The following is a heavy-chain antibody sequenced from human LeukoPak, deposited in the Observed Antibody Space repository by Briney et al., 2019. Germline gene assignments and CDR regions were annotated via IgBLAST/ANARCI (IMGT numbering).Heavy chain of an antibody. CDR1: RYSFTSYW. Sequence: GESLKISCKGSRYSFTSYWIGWVRQMPGKGLEWMGIIYPGDSDTRYSPSFQGQVTISSDKSISTAYLQWSSLKASDTAMYYCARVFDFWNGYFDYWGQGTLVTVSS. J-gene: IGHJ4*02. CDR2: IYPGDSDT. CDR3: ARVFDFWNGYFDY. V-gene: IGHV5-51*01. D-gene: IGHD3/OR15-3a*01.